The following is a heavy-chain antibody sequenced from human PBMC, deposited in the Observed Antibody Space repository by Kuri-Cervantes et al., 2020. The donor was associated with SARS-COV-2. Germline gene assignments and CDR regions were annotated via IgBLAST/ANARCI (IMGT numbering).Heavy chain of an antibody. D-gene: IGHD6-6*01. V-gene: IGHV4-39*07. CDR2: IYYSGTT. J-gene: IGHJ4*02. CDR1: GDSISSGSYY. Sequence: SETLSLTCTVSGDSISSGSYYWGWIRQPPGKGLEWIGTIYYSGTTYYKPSLESRVTISVDTSKNQFSLKLYSVTAADTAIYCCARNGEIISSSSYFDYWGRGTLVTVSS. CDR3: ARNGEIISSSSYFDY.